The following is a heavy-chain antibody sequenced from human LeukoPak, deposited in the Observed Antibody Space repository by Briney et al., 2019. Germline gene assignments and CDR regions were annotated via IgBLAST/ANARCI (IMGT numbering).Heavy chain of an antibody. CDR1: GGSFSGYY. D-gene: IGHD5-24*01. Sequence: SSETLSLTCAVYGGSFSGYYWSWIRQPPGKGLEWIGEINHSGSTNYNPSLKSRVTISVDTSKNQFSLKLSSVTAADTAVYYCARHDGDGHNFYLDYWGQGTLVTVSS. CDR3: ARHDGDGHNFYLDY. J-gene: IGHJ4*02. V-gene: IGHV4-34*01. CDR2: INHSGST.